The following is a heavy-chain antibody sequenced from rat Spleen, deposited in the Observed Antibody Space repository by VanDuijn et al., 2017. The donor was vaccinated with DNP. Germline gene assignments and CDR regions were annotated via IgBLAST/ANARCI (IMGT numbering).Heavy chain of an antibody. CDR3: ARQAEIVMPTWFDY. D-gene: IGHD1-12*01. Sequence: EVQLVESGGDLVQPGRSLKLSCAASGFTFSDYYMAWVRQVPTKGLEWVTSISPSGGGTYYRDSVKGRFTISRDNAKSTLYLQRDSLRSEDTATYYCARQAEIVMPTWFDYWGQGVMVTVSS. CDR2: ISPSGGGT. J-gene: IGHJ2*01. CDR1: GFTFSDYY. V-gene: IGHV5-25*01.